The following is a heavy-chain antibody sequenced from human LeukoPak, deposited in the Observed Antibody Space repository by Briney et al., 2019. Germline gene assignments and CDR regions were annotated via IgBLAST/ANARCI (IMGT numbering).Heavy chain of an antibody. V-gene: IGHV3-48*03. CDR1: GFTFSSYE. CDR2: ISSSAGTI. J-gene: IGHJ4*02. CDR3: ARGPYSSGWYIDY. Sequence: GGSLRLSCAASGFTFSSYEMNWVRQAPGKGLEWVSFISSSAGTIYYADSVKGPFTISRDNAKNSLYLQMSSLRAEDTAVYYCARGPYSSGWYIDYWGQGTLVTVSS. D-gene: IGHD6-19*01.